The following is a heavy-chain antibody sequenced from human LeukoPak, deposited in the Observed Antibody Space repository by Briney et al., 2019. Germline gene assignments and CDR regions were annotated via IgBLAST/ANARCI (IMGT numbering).Heavy chain of an antibody. V-gene: IGHV4-34*01. CDR1: GGSFSGYY. Sequence: SETLSLTCAVYGGSFSGYYWSWIRQPPGKGLEWIGEIYHSGSTNYNPSLKSRVTISVDKSKNQFSLKLSSVTAADTAVYYCAGGVRGVPQIDYWGQGTLVTVSS. CDR2: IYHSGST. CDR3: AGGVRGVPQIDY. D-gene: IGHD3-10*01. J-gene: IGHJ4*02.